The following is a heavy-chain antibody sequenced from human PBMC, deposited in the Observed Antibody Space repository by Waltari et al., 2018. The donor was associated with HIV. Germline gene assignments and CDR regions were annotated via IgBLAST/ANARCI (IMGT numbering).Heavy chain of an antibody. J-gene: IGHJ5*02. V-gene: IGHV3-9*01. D-gene: IGHD3-10*01. CDR2: ISWNSVRI. CDR3: ARGPMYNWFDP. Sequence: EVQLVESGGGLVQPGRSLRLSCAASGLPFDAYAMHWVRQAPGKGLEWVSSISWNSVRITYADSVRGRFTVSRDNAKNYLYLQMNSLRPDDTAFYYCARGPMYNWFDPWGQGSLVTVSS. CDR1: GLPFDAYA.